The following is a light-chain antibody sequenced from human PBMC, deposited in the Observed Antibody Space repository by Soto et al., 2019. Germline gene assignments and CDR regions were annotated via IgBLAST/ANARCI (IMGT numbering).Light chain of an antibody. Sequence: EIVLTQSPGTLSLSPGERATLSCRASQSVTSNYLAWYQQKFGQAPRLLIYDASRRATGIPERFSGSGSGTDFTLTINRLEPEDFAVYYCQQYGSSPTFGLGTKVDIK. V-gene: IGKV3-20*01. J-gene: IGKJ1*01. CDR2: DAS. CDR1: QSVTSNY. CDR3: QQYGSSPT.